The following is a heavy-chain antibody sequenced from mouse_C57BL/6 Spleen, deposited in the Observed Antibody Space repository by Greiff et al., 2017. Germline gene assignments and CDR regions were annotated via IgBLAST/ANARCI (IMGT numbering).Heavy chain of an antibody. CDR3: ARDYYGSSWDY. V-gene: IGHV1-82*01. D-gene: IGHD1-1*01. CDR2: IYPGDGDT. J-gene: IGHJ2*01. CDR1: GYAFSSSW. Sequence: VQLQQSGPELVKPGASVKISCKASGYAFSSSWMNWVKQRPGKGLEWIGRIYPGDGDTNYNGKFKGKATLTADKSSSTAYMQLSSLTSEDSAVYFCARDYYGSSWDYWGQGTTLTVSS.